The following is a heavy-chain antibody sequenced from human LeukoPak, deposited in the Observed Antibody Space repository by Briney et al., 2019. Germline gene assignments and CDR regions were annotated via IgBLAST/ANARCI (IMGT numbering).Heavy chain of an antibody. D-gene: IGHD3-16*01. V-gene: IGHV3-21*01. CDR1: GFTFSSYS. J-gene: IGHJ3*02. CDR2: ISSSSSYI. Sequence: GGSLRLSCAASGFTFSSYSMNWVRQAPGKGLEWVSSISSSSSYIYYADSVKGRFTISRDNAKNSLYLQMNSLRAEDTAVYYCARDPLRPPHDAFDIWGQGTMVTVSS. CDR3: ARDPLRPPHDAFDI.